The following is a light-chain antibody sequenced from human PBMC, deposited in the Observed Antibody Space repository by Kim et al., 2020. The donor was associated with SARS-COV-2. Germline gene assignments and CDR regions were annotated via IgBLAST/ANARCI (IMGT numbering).Light chain of an antibody. Sequence: EIVMTQSPATLSVSPGERATLSCRASQSVTNNLAWYQQQPGQPPRLLIYDASTRATGIPPRFSSSGSGTEVTLIISSLQSEDVAVYYCQHYNNWPPETFGQGTKLEI. CDR3: QHYNNWPPET. CDR1: QSVTNN. CDR2: DAS. J-gene: IGKJ2*01. V-gene: IGKV3-15*01.